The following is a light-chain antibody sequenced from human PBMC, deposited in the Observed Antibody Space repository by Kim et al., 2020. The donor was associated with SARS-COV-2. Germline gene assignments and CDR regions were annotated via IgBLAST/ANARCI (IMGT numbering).Light chain of an antibody. CDR1: SLRKYY. CDR2: GNS. Sequence: SSELTQDPAVSVALGQTVRITCQGDSLRKYYATWXQQKPGQAPVLVIYGNSNRPSGIPDRFSGSSSGNTGSLTITGAQAEDEADYYCNSRDSSGDRWLFG. CDR3: NSRDSSGDRWL. J-gene: IGLJ3*02. V-gene: IGLV3-19*01.